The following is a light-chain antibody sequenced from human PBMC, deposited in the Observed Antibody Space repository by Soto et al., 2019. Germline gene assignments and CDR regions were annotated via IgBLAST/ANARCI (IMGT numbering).Light chain of an antibody. J-gene: IGLJ3*02. CDR1: SGHSSYI. CDR3: ETWDSNTHTV. V-gene: IGLV4-60*02. CDR2: LEGSGSY. Sequence: QSVLTQSSSASASLGSSVKLTCTLSSGHSSYIIAWHQKQPGKAPRYLMKLEGSGSYNKGSGVPDRFSGSSSGAVRYLTIFHLQFEDEADYYCETWDSNTHTVFGGGTKLTVL.